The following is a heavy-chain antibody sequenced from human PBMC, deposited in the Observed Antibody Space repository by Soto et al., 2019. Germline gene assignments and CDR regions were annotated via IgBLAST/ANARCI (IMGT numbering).Heavy chain of an antibody. J-gene: IGHJ4*02. D-gene: IGHD2-15*01. CDR1: GFTFSNAW. V-gene: IGHV3-15*07. Sequence: EVQLVESGGGLVKPGGSLRLSCAASGFTFSNAWMNWVRQAPGKGLEWVGRIKSKTDGGTTDYAAPVKGRFTISRDDSNNTLYLQMNSLKTDDTAVYYCTTQLGYCSGGSCYSDYFDYWGQGTLVTVSS. CDR2: IKSKTDGGTT. CDR3: TTQLGYCSGGSCYSDYFDY.